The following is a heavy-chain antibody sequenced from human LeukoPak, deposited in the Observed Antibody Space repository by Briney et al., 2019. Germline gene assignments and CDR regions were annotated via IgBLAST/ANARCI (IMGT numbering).Heavy chain of an antibody. CDR3: ARVGSLATAGTPDY. Sequence: KPGGSLRLSCAASGFTFSDYYMSWIRQAPGKGLEWVSYISSTGSHTTYADSVKGRCTISRDNAKNSLSLQVNSLRADDTAVYYWARVGSLATAGTPDYWGQGTLGTVSS. D-gene: IGHD6-13*01. J-gene: IGHJ4*02. CDR1: GFTFSDYY. V-gene: IGHV3-11*06. CDR2: ISSTGSHT.